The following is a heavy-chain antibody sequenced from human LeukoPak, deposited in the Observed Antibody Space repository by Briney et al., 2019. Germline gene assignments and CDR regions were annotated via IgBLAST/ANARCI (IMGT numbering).Heavy chain of an antibody. V-gene: IGHV3-74*01. CDR2: INTDGSST. Sequence: GGSLRLSFAASGFTFSSYWMHWVRQAPGKGLVWVSRINTDGSSTSYADSVKGRFTISRDNAKNTLYLQMNSLRAEDTAVYYCARATAIFGVVIPSFDYWGQGTLVTVSS. D-gene: IGHD3-3*01. CDR3: ARATAIFGVVIPSFDY. CDR1: GFTFSSYW. J-gene: IGHJ4*02.